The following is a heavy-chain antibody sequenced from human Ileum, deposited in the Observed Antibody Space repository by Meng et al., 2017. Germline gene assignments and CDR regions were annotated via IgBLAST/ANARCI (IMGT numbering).Heavy chain of an antibody. J-gene: IGHJ4*02. CDR2: IRSKANNYAT. CDR3: TRLYSAG. Sequence: EGLLVESGGGLVQPGGSLKLSCAASGFSFSDSSMHWVRQASGKGLEWVGHIRSKANNYATAYAASVKGRFTISRDESKNTAYLQMSSLKTEDTAVYYCTRLYSAGWGQGTLVTVSS. CDR1: GFSFSDSS. V-gene: IGHV3-73*02. D-gene: IGHD6-13*01.